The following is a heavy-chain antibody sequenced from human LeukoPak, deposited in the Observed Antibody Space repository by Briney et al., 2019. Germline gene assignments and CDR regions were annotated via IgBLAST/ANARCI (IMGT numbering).Heavy chain of an antibody. CDR2: IKHDGGEI. D-gene: IGHD5-24*01. CDR3: ARDLGDGYNSYFDY. J-gene: IGHJ4*02. V-gene: IGHV3-7*01. Sequence: GGSLRLSWAGAGFTFRSYWMSWVRQAPGKGLEWVANIKHDGGEIYYVDSVKGRFTIARDNAKNSLNLQMNSLRAEDTAVYYCARDLGDGYNSYFDYWGQGTLVTVSS. CDR1: GFTFRSYW.